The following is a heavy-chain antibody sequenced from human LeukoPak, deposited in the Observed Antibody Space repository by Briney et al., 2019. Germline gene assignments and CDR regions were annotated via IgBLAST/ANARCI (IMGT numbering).Heavy chain of an antibody. CDR2: ISAYNGNT. J-gene: IGHJ4*02. D-gene: IGHD3-22*01. V-gene: IGHV1-18*01. CDR1: GYTFTSYG. CDR3: ARALYYYDSSGYYHDFDY. Sequence: GASVKVSCKPSGYTFTSYGISWVRQAPGQGLEWMGWISAYNGNTNNTQKLQGRVTMTTDTSTSTAYMELRSLRSDDTDVYYCARALYYYDSSGYYHDFDYWGQGTLVTVSS.